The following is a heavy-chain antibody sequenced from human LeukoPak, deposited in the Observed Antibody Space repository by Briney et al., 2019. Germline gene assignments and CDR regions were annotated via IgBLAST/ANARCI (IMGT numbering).Heavy chain of an antibody. CDR1: GYTFTGYY. J-gene: IGHJ3*02. CDR3: ARERGYCSGGNCYSADAFDI. D-gene: IGHD2-15*01. CDR2: INPNSGGT. Sequence: GASVKVSCKASGYTFTGYYMHWVRQAPGQGLEWMGWINPNSGGTNYAQKFQGRVTMTRDTFISTAYMELSRLRSDDTAVYYCARERGYCSGGNCYSADAFDIWGQGTMVTVSS. V-gene: IGHV1-2*02.